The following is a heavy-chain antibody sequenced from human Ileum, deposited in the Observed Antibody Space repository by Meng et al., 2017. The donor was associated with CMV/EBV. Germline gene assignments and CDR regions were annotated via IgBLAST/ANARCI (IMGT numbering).Heavy chain of an antibody. CDR2: ISSSSSYI. V-gene: IGHV3-21*01. CDR1: GFTFSSYS. D-gene: IGHD3-10*01. J-gene: IGHJ6*02. Sequence: GGSLRLSCAASGFTFSSYSMNWVRQAPGKGMEWVSSISSSSSYIYYADSVKGRFTISRDNAKNSLYLQMNSLRAEDTAVYYCARDMRPTMVLSYYYGMDVWGQGTTVTVSS. CDR3: ARDMRPTMVLSYYYGMDV.